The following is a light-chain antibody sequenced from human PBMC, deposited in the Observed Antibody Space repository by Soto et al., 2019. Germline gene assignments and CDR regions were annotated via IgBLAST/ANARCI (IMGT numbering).Light chain of an antibody. V-gene: IGLV2-14*03. J-gene: IGLJ2*01. CDR3: SSYTRSSTPV. CDR2: DVR. CDR1: SSDVSGYNY. Sequence: QSVLTQPASVSGSPGQSITISCTGTSSDVSGYNYVSWYQQHPGTAPKLMIYDVRNRPSGVSNRFSGSKSGNTASLTISGLQAEDEADYYCSSYTRSSTPVFGGGTKLTVL.